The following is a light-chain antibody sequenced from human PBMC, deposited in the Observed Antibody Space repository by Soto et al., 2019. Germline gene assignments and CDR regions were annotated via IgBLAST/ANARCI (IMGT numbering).Light chain of an antibody. Sequence: EIVMTQSPATLSVSPGERATLSCRASQSVSSNLAWYQQKPGQAPRLLIYGASTRATGIPARFSGSGSGTEFTPTISRLEPEDFALYYCQQYGDSPITFGQGTKVDIK. J-gene: IGKJ1*01. V-gene: IGKV3-15*01. CDR3: QQYGDSPIT. CDR1: QSVSSN. CDR2: GAS.